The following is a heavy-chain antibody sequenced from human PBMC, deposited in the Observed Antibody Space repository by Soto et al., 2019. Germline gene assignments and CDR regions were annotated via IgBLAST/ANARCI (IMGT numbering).Heavy chain of an antibody. V-gene: IGHV3-21*06. CDR1: GFTFSSYS. CDR3: ARESEDLTSNFDY. J-gene: IGHJ4*02. Sequence: GGSLRLSCAASGFTFSSYSMNWVRQAPGKGLEWVSSISSSSSYIYYADSVKGRFTISRDNAKNSLYLEMNSLRAEDTAVYYCARESEDLTSNFDYWGQGTLVTVSS. CDR2: ISSSSSYI.